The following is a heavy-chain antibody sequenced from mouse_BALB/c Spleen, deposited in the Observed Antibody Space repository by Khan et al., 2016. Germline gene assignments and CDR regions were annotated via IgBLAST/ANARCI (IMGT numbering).Heavy chain of an antibody. CDR3: SRWSYYYGSSYGWFAY. J-gene: IGHJ3*01. D-gene: IGHD1-1*01. CDR1: GYTFTDYW. Sequence: QVQLQQSGAELAKPGASVKMSCKASGYTFTDYWMHWVKQRPGQGLEWIGYINPSTGYTEYNQKFKDKATLTADKSSSTAYMQLSSLPSEDAAVYYCSRWSYYYGSSYGWFAYWGQGTLVTVSA. V-gene: IGHV1-7*01. CDR2: INPSTGYT.